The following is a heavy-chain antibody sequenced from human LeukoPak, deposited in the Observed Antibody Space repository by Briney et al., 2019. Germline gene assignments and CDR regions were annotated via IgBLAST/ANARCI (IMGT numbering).Heavy chain of an antibody. CDR2: IYSGGST. J-gene: IGHJ5*02. V-gene: IGHV3-66*01. D-gene: IGHD1-1*01. Sequence: PGGSLRLSCAASGFTVSSNYMSWVRQAPGKGLEWVSVIYSGGSTYYADSVKGRFTISRDNSKNTLYLQMNSLRAEDTAVYYCARDAWGTKFDPWGQGTLVTVFS. CDR3: ARDAWGTKFDP. CDR1: GFTVSSNY.